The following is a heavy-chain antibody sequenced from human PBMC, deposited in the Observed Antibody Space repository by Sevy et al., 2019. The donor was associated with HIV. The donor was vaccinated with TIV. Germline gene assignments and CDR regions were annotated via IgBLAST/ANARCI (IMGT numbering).Heavy chain of an antibody. CDR3: ARGHVVVPGAAPYYYYHMDV. V-gene: IGHV3-21*01. CDR2: VSSSSGYI. Sequence: GGSLRLSCAASGFIFSTYSMNCVRQAPGKGLEWVSSVSSSSGYIYYADSVKGRFTISRDNAKNSLYLEMNSLRAEDTAVYFCARGHVVVPGAAPYYYYHMDVWGKGTTVTVSS. CDR1: GFIFSTYS. D-gene: IGHD2-2*01. J-gene: IGHJ6*03.